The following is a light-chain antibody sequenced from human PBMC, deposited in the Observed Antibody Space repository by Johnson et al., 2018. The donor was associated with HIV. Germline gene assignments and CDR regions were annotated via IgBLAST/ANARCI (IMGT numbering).Light chain of an antibody. CDR3: GTWHSSLSGV. Sequence: QSVLTQPPSVSAAPGQKVTISCSGSNSNIGNNYVSWYQQLPGTAPKLLIYGNDKRPSGIPDRFSGSKSGTSATLGITGLQSGDEANYYCGTWHSSLSGVLGTGTAVTVL. CDR2: GND. CDR1: NSNIGNNY. J-gene: IGLJ1*01. V-gene: IGLV1-51*01.